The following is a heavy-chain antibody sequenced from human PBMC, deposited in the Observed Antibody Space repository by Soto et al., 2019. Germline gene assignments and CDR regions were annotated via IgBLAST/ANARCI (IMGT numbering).Heavy chain of an antibody. Sequence: PWEALKISCKGSGYTFTSYWITWVRQMPGKGLEWMGRIDPGDSYTNYSPSFQGHVTISADKSINTAYLQWSSLKASDTAMYLVGWGYTSTWQTFDYWCRGILVSVS. CDR3: GWGYTSTWQTFDY. J-gene: IGHJ4*02. CDR1: GYTFTSYW. D-gene: IGHD6-13*01. CDR2: IDPGDSYT. V-gene: IGHV5-10-1*01.